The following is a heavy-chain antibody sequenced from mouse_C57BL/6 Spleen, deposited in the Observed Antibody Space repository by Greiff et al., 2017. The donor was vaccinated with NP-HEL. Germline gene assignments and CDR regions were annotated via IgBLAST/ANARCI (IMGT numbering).Heavy chain of an antibody. CDR1: GYTFTSYW. D-gene: IGHD2-4*01. CDR3: ARGNGDYDAAY. V-gene: IGHV1-55*01. CDR2: IYPGSGST. J-gene: IGHJ3*01. Sequence: QVQLQQSGAELVKPGASVKMSCKASGYTFTSYWITWVKQRPGQGLEWIGDIYPGSGSTNYNEKFKSKATLTVDTSSSTAYMQLSSLTSEDSAVYYCARGNGDYDAAYWGQGTLVTVSA.